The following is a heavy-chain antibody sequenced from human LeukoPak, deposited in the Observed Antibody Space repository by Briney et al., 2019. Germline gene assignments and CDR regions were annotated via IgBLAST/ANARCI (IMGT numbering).Heavy chain of an antibody. V-gene: IGHV1-46*01. CDR3: AREKGYYDSSGYYYFSHFDY. D-gene: IGHD3-22*01. CDR1: GYTFTSYY. CDR2: INPSGGST. Sequence: ASVTVSCKASGYTFTSYYMHWVRQAPGQGLEWMGIINPSGGSTSYAQKFQGRVTMTRDTSTSTAYMELSSLRSEDTAVYYCAREKGYYDSSGYYYFSHFDYWGQGTLVTVSS. J-gene: IGHJ4*02.